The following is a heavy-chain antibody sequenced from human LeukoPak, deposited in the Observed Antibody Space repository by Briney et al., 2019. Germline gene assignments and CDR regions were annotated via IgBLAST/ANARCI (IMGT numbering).Heavy chain of an antibody. D-gene: IGHD3-10*01. Sequence: GSSVKVSCKASGGTFSSYAISWVRQAPGQGLEWMGGIIPIFSTANYAQKFQGRVTITADESTSTAYMELSSLRSEDTAVYYCARSSSYYYGSGSYNRGGWFDPWGQGTLVTVSS. CDR3: ARSSSYYYGSGSYNRGGWFDP. J-gene: IGHJ5*02. CDR1: GGTFSSYA. CDR2: IIPIFSTA. V-gene: IGHV1-69*01.